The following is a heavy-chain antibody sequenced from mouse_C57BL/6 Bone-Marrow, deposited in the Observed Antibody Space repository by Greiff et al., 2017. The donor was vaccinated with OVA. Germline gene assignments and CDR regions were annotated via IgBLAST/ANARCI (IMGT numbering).Heavy chain of an antibody. Sequence: LKQSGAELVRPGTSVKMSCKASGYTFTNYWIGWAKQRPGHGLEWIGDIYPGGGYTNYNEKFKGKATLTADKSSSTAYMQFSSLTSEDSAIYYCARSTTVVDFDYWGQGTTLTVSS. CDR3: ARSTTVVDFDY. J-gene: IGHJ2*01. D-gene: IGHD1-1*01. CDR2: IYPGGGYT. V-gene: IGHV1-63*01. CDR1: GYTFTNYW.